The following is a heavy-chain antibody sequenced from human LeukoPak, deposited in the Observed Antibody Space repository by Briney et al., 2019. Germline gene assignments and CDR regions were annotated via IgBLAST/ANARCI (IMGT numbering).Heavy chain of an antibody. D-gene: IGHD4-23*01. CDR1: GYTFTSYY. CDR3: ARDNSVEDTAWWFDP. J-gene: IGHJ5*02. CDR2: INPSGGST. Sequence: ASAKVSCKASGYTFTSYYTHWVRQAPGQGLEWMGIINPSGGSTSYAQKFQGRVTMTRDMSTSTDYMELSSLRSEDTAVYYCARDNSVEDTAWWFDPWGQGTLVTVSS. V-gene: IGHV1-46*01.